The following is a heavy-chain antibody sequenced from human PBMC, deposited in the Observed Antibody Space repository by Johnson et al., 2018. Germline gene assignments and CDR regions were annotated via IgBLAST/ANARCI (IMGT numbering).Heavy chain of an antibody. CDR3: ATYYDFWNGQPIDAFDI. Sequence: VQLVQSGAEVKKPGESLKISCKGSGYSFSSYWIGWVRQMTGTGLEWMGIIYPGHSETRYSPSFHGQVPIPADKSISPAYLQWSSLKASDTAMYYCATYYDFWNGQPIDAFDIWGQGTIVTVSS. V-gene: IGHV5-51*03. CDR2: IYPGHSET. CDR1: GYSFSSYW. D-gene: IGHD3-3*01. J-gene: IGHJ3*02.